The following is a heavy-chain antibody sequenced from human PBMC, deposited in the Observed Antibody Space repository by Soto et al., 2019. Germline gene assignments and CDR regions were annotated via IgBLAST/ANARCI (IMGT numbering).Heavy chain of an antibody. J-gene: IGHJ6*02. D-gene: IGHD5-12*01. Sequence: QLQLQESGPGLVKPSETLSLTCTVSGGSISSSSYYWGWIRQPPGKGLEWIGSIYYSGRTYYNPSLKSRVTTSVDTSKNQFSLKLSSVTAADTAVYYCARLLRHNYYGMDVWGQGTTVTVSS. CDR1: GGSISSSSYY. CDR2: IYYSGRT. V-gene: IGHV4-39*01. CDR3: ARLLRHNYYGMDV.